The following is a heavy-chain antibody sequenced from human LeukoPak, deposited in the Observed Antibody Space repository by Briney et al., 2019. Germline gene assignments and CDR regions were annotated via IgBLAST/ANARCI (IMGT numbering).Heavy chain of an antibody. CDR3: ARAVRTGGSITYYYYYYYMDV. Sequence: GGSLRLSCAASGFTFSSYSMNWVRQAPGKGLEWVSSISSSSSYIYYEDSVKGRFTISRDNAKNSLYLQMNSLRAEDTAVYYCARAVRTGGSITYYYYYYYMDVWGKGTTVTISS. D-gene: IGHD1-20*01. V-gene: IGHV3-21*01. CDR1: GFTFSSYS. J-gene: IGHJ6*03. CDR2: ISSSSSYI.